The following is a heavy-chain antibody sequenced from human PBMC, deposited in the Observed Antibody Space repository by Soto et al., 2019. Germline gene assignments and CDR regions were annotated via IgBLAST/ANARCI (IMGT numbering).Heavy chain of an antibody. V-gene: IGHV4-39*01. Sequence: PSETLSLTCTVSGGSISSSSYYWGWIRQPPGKGLEWIGSIYYSGSTYYNPSLKSRVTISVDTSKNQFSLKLSSVTAADTAVYYCARLQVDYYDSSGDGNDYWGQGTLVTVSS. J-gene: IGHJ4*02. CDR3: ARLQVDYYDSSGDGNDY. CDR2: IYYSGST. CDR1: GGSISSSSYY. D-gene: IGHD3-22*01.